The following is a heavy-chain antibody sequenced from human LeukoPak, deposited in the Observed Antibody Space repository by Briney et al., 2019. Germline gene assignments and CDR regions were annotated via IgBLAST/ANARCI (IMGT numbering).Heavy chain of an antibody. V-gene: IGHV3-30*04. CDR3: ARDGVYYDSSGYYYDYFDY. CDR1: GFTFSSYA. D-gene: IGHD3-22*01. Sequence: GGFLRLSCAASGFTFSSYAMHWVRQAPGKGLEWVAVISYDGSNKYYADSVKGRFTISRDNSKNTLYLQMNSLRAEDTAVYYCARDGVYYDSSGYYYDYFDYWGQGTLVTVSS. J-gene: IGHJ4*02. CDR2: ISYDGSNK.